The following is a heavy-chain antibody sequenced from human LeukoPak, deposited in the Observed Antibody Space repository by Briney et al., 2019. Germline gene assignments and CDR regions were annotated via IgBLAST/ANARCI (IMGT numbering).Heavy chain of an antibody. CDR1: GYTFTGYY. V-gene: IGHV1-2*02. D-gene: IGHD6-19*01. J-gene: IGHJ5*02. CDR3: ATQATSGWHFS. Sequence: ASVKVSCKASGYTFTGYYMHWVRQAPGQGPEWMGWINPNSGGTDYAQKFQGRVTMTRDTSLSTVYMELSRLRSDDTAVYYCATQATSGWHFSWGQGTLVTVSS. CDR2: INPNSGGT.